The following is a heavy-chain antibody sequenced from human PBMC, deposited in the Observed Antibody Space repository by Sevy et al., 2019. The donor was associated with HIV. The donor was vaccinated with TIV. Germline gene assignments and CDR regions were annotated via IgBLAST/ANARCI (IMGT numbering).Heavy chain of an antibody. J-gene: IGHJ5*02. CDR3: ARRGRSSGPLLDP. D-gene: IGHD3-10*01. Sequence: GGCLRLSCGASGFSFSGSAIHWVRQASGKGLEWLGRIKTKVNNYATSYSASVKGRFTISRDDSQSTAFLQMNSLKTEDTAVYYCARRGRSSGPLLDPWGQGTLVTVSS. CDR2: IKTKVNNYAT. V-gene: IGHV3-73*01. CDR1: GFSFSGSA.